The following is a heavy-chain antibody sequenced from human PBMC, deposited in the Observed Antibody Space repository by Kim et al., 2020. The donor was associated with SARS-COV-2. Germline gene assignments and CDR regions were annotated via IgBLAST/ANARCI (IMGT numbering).Heavy chain of an antibody. Sequence: SETLSLTCTVSGGSISSNNYYWGWIRQPPGKGLEWIGSIYYSGTTYYNPSLKSRVTISVDTSKNHFSLKLSSVTAADTAVYYCARYSSGEEGFDIWGQGTMVTVSS. CDR2: IYYSGTT. CDR3: ARYSSGEEGFDI. CDR1: GGSISSNNYY. J-gene: IGHJ3*02. D-gene: IGHD3-22*01. V-gene: IGHV4-39*02.